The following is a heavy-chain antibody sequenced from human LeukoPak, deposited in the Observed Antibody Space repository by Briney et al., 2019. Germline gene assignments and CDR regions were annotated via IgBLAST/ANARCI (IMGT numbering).Heavy chain of an antibody. J-gene: IGHJ6*03. CDR2: TPTSGST. CDR3: ARRAAADTPPPYYSYYYMDV. CDR1: GGSINSYY. D-gene: IGHD6-13*01. V-gene: IGHV4-4*08. Sequence: SETLSLTCTVSGGSINSYYWIWIRQPPGKGLEWIGYTPTSGSTDYHPSLKSRVTMSVDTSKNPIPLRLTSVTAADTAVYYCARRAAADTPPPYYSYYYMDVWGKGTTVTVSS.